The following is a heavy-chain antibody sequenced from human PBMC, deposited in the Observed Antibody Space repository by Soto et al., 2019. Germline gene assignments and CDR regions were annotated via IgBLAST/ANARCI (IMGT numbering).Heavy chain of an antibody. V-gene: IGHV4-39*07. D-gene: IGHD2-15*01. J-gene: IGHJ5*02. CDR2: IYYSGST. Sequence: SETLSLTSAVADGSISSSIYYLGWIRQPPGKGLEWIVSIYYSGSTYYNPSLKSRVTISVDTSKNQFSLKLSSVTAADTALYYCARGRNCAGGTCYPGYWFDPWGQGILVTVSS. CDR1: DGSISSSIYY. CDR3: ARGRNCAGGTCYPGYWFDP.